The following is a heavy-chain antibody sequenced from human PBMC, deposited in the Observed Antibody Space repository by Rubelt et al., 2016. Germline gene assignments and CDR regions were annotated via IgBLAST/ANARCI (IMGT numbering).Heavy chain of an antibody. D-gene: IGHD1-26*01. J-gene: IGHJ6*02. CDR2: IKTNTGNP. Sequence: QVQLVQSGSELKKPGASVKVSCKASGYSITSYTMNWVRQSPGQGLEWMGWIKTNTGNPTYAQGFTGRFVFSLDTAVSTGYWQITRRKAEDTAVYYCAREGGTDGMDVWGQGTTVTVSS. V-gene: IGHV7-4-1*02. CDR3: AREGGTDGMDV. CDR1: GYSITSYT.